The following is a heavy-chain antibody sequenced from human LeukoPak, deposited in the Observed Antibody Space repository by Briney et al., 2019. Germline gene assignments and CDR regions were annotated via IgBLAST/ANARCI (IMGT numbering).Heavy chain of an antibody. Sequence: GGSLRLSCRASGFIFSNYGMHWVRQAPGKGLEYVSTITSNGDIKYYTDSVKGRFTISRDNSENTLYLQMGSLRPEDMAIYYCARDITRRYVQWLVDYWGQGTLVTVSS. CDR1: GFIFSNYG. V-gene: IGHV3-64*02. CDR2: ITSNGDIK. J-gene: IGHJ4*02. CDR3: ARDITRRYVQWLVDY. D-gene: IGHD6-19*01.